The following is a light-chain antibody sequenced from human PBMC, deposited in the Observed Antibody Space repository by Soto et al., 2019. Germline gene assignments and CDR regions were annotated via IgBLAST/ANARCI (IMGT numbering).Light chain of an antibody. CDR1: SCDVGGYNY. CDR3: SSYTGSSTRGSVV. V-gene: IGLV2-14*01. CDR2: DVS. Sequence: QSALTQPASVSGSPGQWITISCTGTSCDVGGYNYVSWYHQHPGKAPKLMIYDVSNRPSGVSNRFSGSKSGNTASLTITGVQAEDEADYYYSSYTGSSTRGSVVFGGGTKLTVL. J-gene: IGLJ2*01.